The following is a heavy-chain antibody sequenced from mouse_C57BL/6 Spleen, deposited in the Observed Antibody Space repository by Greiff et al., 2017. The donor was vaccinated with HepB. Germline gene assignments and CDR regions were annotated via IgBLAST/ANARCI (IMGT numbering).Heavy chain of an antibody. Sequence: EVQLQESGPGLVKPSQSLSLTCSVTGYSITSGYYWNWIRQFPGNKLEWMGYISYDGSNNYNPTLKNRISITRDTSKNQFFMKLNSVTTEVTATYSCAREGQSTLFDYWGQGTTLTVSS. J-gene: IGHJ2*01. CDR1: GYSITSGYY. CDR3: AREGQSTLFDY. CDR2: ISYDGSN. D-gene: IGHD2-1*01. V-gene: IGHV3-6*01.